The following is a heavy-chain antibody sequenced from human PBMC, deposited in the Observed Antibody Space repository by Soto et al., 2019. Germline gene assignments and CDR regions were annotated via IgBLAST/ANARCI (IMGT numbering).Heavy chain of an antibody. D-gene: IGHD7-27*01. J-gene: IGHJ5*01. V-gene: IGHV4-30-4*01. CDR2: IYNSATT. CDR1: GDSISNLDYF. CDR3: ARGRYCLTGRCFPNWFDS. Sequence: SETLSLTCSVSGDSISNLDYFWAWIRQPPGQALEYIGYIYNSATTYYNPSFESRVAISVDTSKSQFSLNVTSVTAADPAVYFCARGRYCLTGRCFPNWFDSWGQGALVTVSS.